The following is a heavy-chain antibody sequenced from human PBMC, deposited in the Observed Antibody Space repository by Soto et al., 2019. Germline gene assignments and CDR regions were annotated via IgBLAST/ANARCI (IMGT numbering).Heavy chain of an antibody. CDR3: ARGGRGYEFDY. CDR1: GFTFSSYA. D-gene: IGHD5-12*01. J-gene: IGHJ4*02. V-gene: IGHV3-64*01. Sequence: EVQLVESGGGLVQPGGSLRLSCAASGFTFSSYAMHWVRQAPGKGLEYVSAISSNGGSTDYANSVKGRFTISRDNSKNTLYLQMGSLRAEDMAVYYCARGGRGYEFDYWGQGTLVTVYS. CDR2: ISSNGGST.